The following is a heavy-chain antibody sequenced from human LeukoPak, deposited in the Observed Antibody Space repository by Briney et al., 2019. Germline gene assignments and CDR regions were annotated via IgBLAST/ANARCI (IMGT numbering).Heavy chain of an antibody. CDR3: ASGDDFWSGYYALDY. V-gene: IGHV3-66*01. D-gene: IGHD3-3*01. J-gene: IGHJ4*02. Sequence: GGSLRLSCAASGFSVSGNYMNWVRQAPGKGLEWVSVIYPAGTTYYADSAKGRFTISRDNSKDTLYLQMNSLRAEDTAVYYCASGDDFWSGYYALDYWGQGTLVTVSS. CDR1: GFSVSGNY. CDR2: IYPAGTT.